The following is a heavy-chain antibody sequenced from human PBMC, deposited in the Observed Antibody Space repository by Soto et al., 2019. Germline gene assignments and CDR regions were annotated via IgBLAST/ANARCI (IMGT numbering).Heavy chain of an antibody. D-gene: IGHD3-10*01. CDR1: GFTLSSYS. CDR2: ISISSSYI. CDR3: ARDRRLLWFGEYRRGVGWFDP. V-gene: IGHV3-21*01. Sequence: EVQLVESGGGLVKPGGSLRLSCAASGFTLSSYSMNWFGKAPGKGLEWFSSISISSSYIYYADSVKGRFTISRDNAKNSLYLQMNSLRAEDTAVYYCARDRRLLWFGEYRRGVGWFDPWGQGTLVTVSS. J-gene: IGHJ5*02.